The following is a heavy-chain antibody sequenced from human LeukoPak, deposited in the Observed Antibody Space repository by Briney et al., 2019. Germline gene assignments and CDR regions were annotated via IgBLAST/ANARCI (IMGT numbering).Heavy chain of an antibody. CDR2: IYSSGST. J-gene: IGHJ5*02. V-gene: IGHV4-61*02. CDR1: GGSISSETYY. Sequence: SETLSLTCTVSGGSISSETYYWTWVRQPAGKGLEWIGRIYSSGSTSYNPSLKSRVTISVDTSKNQFSLEPNSVTASDTAVYYCARGGRGFDPWGQGTLVTVSS. CDR3: ARGGRGFDP.